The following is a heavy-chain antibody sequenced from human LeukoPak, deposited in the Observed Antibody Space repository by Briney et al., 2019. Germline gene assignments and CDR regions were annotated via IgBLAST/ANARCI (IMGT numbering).Heavy chain of an antibody. J-gene: IGHJ6*03. D-gene: IGHD1-26*01. CDR3: ARDGVGATAPEYYYYYMDV. Sequence: ASVKVSCKASGGTFSSYAISWVRQAPGQGLEWMGGIIPIFGTANYAQKFQGRVTITADESTSTAYMELSSLRSEDTAVYYCARDGVGATAPEYYYYYMDVWGKGTTVTVSS. V-gene: IGHV1-69*13. CDR1: GGTFSSYA. CDR2: IIPIFGTA.